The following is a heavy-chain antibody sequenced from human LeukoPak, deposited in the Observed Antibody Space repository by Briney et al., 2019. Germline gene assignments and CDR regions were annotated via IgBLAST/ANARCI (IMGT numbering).Heavy chain of an antibody. CDR1: GASMRDHY. CDR2: MYYMLNA. V-gene: IGHV4-59*11. D-gene: IGHD6-19*01. CDR3: ATSFRSGWGFDS. Sequence: SETLSLTCAVSGASMRDHYWTWIRQPPGKGLEWIGSMYYMLNANSYNPSLKSRVSISVDTPDNQFSLKLKSVTAADTAVYYCATSFRSGWGFDSWGQGTLVTVS. J-gene: IGHJ4*02.